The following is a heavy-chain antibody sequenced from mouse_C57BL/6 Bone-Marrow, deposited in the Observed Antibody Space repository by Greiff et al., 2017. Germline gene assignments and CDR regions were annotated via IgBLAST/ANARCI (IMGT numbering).Heavy chain of an antibody. CDR1: GYTFTSYW. Sequence: VQLQQPGTELVKPGASVKLSCKASGYTFTSYWMHWVKQRPGQGLEWIGNINPSNGGPNYNEKFKSKATLTVDKSSSTAYMQLSSLTSEDSAVYYCARGRVWLRRDYYSMDYWGQGTSVTVSS. D-gene: IGHD2-2*01. CDR2: INPSNGGP. V-gene: IGHV1-53*01. J-gene: IGHJ4*01. CDR3: ARGRVWLRRDYYSMDY.